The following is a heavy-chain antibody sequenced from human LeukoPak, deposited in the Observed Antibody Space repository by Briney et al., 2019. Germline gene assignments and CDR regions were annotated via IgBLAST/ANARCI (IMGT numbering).Heavy chain of an antibody. J-gene: IGHJ4*02. Sequence: GGSLRLSCAASGFTFSSYWMHWVRQAPGKGLVWVSRINSAGSTTYYADSVKGRFTISRDNAKNTLYLQMSSLRAEDTAAYYCATNPPSSSWVYWGQGTLVTVSS. CDR2: INSAGSTT. D-gene: IGHD6-13*01. CDR3: ATNPPSSSWVY. V-gene: IGHV3-74*01. CDR1: GFTFSSYW.